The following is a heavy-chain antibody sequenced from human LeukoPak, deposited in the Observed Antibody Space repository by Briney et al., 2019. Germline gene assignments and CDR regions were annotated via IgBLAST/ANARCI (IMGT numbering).Heavy chain of an antibody. J-gene: IGHJ6*03. D-gene: IGHD3-10*01. CDR3: AINYYGSGSHYYYYYMDV. Sequence: GASVKVSCKVSGYTLTELSMHWVRQAPGKGLEWMGGFDPEDGETIYAQKFQGRVTMTEDTSTDTAYMELSSLRSEDTAVYYCAINYYGSGSHYYYYYMDVWGKGTTVTVSS. V-gene: IGHV1-24*01. CDR1: GYTLTELS. CDR2: FDPEDGET.